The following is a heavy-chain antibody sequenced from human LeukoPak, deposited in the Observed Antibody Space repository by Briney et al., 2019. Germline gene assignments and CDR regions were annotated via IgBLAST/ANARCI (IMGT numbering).Heavy chain of an antibody. CDR3: ARSSFTIFGVVLYYFDY. V-gene: IGHV1-3*01. J-gene: IGHJ4*02. Sequence: ASVKVSCKASGYTFTSYAMHWVRQAPGQRLKWMGWINAGNGNTKYSQKFQGRVTITRDTSASTAYMELSSLRSEDTAVYYCARSSFTIFGVVLYYFDYWGLGTLVTVSS. D-gene: IGHD3-3*01. CDR2: INAGNGNT. CDR1: GYTFTSYA.